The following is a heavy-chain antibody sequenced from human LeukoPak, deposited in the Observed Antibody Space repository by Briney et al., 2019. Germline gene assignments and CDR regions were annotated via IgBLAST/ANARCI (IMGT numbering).Heavy chain of an antibody. CDR2: IKSKTYGGTT. CDR1: GFTFSSYA. D-gene: IGHD3-16*02. Sequence: GSLRLSCAASGFTFSSYAISWVRQAPGKGLEWVGRIKSKTYGGTTDYAAPVKGRFTISRDDSKNTLYLQMNSLKTEDTAVYYCTTALAYDYVWGSYRYPSHWGQGTLVTVSS. V-gene: IGHV3-15*01. CDR3: TTALAYDYVWGSYRYPSH. J-gene: IGHJ4*02.